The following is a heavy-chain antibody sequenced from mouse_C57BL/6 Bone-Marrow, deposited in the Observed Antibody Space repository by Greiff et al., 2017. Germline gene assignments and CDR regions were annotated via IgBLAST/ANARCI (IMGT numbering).Heavy chain of an antibody. CDR2: IDPETGGT. D-gene: IGHD3-2*02. V-gene: IGHV1-15*01. CDR3: TRGGAAQAPGY. Sequence: VQLVESGAELVRPGASVTLSCKASGYTFTDYEMHWVKQTPVHGLEWIGAIDPETGGTAYNQKFKGKAILTADKSSSTAYMELRSLTSEDSAVYYCTRGGAAQAPGYWGQGTTLTVSS. CDR1: GYTFTDYE. J-gene: IGHJ2*01.